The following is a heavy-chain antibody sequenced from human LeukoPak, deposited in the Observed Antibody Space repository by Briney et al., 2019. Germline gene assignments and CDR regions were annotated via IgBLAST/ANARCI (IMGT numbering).Heavy chain of an antibody. Sequence: GGSLRLSCAASGFTFSSYAMHWVRQAPGEGLEWVAVISYDGSNKYYADSVKGRFTISRDNSKNTLYLQMNSLRAEDTAVYYCASSSSGWFRISYYFDYWGQGTLVTVSS. CDR2: ISYDGSNK. D-gene: IGHD6-19*01. CDR1: GFTFSSYA. V-gene: IGHV3-30-3*01. CDR3: ASSSSGWFRISYYFDY. J-gene: IGHJ4*02.